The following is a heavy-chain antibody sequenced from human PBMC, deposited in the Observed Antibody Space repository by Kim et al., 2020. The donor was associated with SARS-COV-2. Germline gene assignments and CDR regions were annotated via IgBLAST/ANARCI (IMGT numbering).Heavy chain of an antibody. J-gene: IGHJ4*02. Sequence: SETLSLTCTVSGGSISSYYWSWIRQPAGKGLEWIGRIYTSGSTNYNPSLKSRVTMSVDTSKNQFSLKLSSVTAADTAVYYCARGVPRGYYDSSGFDYWGQGTLVTVSS. CDR2: IYTSGST. D-gene: IGHD3-22*01. CDR1: GGSISSYY. CDR3: ARGVPRGYYDSSGFDY. V-gene: IGHV4-4*07.